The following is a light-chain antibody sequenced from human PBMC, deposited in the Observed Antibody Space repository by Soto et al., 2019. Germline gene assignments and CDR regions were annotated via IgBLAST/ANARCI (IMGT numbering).Light chain of an antibody. CDR1: SGDVGGYNF. CDR2: DVS. V-gene: IGLV2-11*01. CDR3: CSYGGSYTWV. Sequence: QSALTQPRSVSGSPGQSVTISCTGTSGDVGGYNFVSWYQQHPGKAPTLMIFDVSQRPSGVPDRVSGSKSGNTASLTISGLQSDDEADYYCCSYGGSYTWVFGGGTKVTVL. J-gene: IGLJ3*02.